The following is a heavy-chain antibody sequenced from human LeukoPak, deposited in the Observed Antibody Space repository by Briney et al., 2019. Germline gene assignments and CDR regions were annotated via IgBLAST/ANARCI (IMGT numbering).Heavy chain of an antibody. CDR2: IKQDGSEK. D-gene: IGHD2-15*01. V-gene: IGHV3-7*03. CDR3: ARDNLLYCSGGSCYVDY. Sequence: GGSLRLSCAASGFTFSSYWMSWVRQAPGKGLEWVANIKQDGSEKYYVDSVKGRFTISRDNAKNSLYLQMNSLRAEDTAAYYCARDNLLYCSGGSCYVDYWGQGTLVTVSS. CDR1: GFTFSSYW. J-gene: IGHJ4*02.